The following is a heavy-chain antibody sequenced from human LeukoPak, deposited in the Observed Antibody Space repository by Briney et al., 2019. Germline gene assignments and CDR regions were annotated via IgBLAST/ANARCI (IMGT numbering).Heavy chain of an antibody. J-gene: IGHJ4*02. CDR1: GFTFSSYS. D-gene: IGHD2-2*01. Sequence: GGSLRLSCAASGFTFSSYSMNWVRQAPGKGLEWVSSISSSSSYIYYADSVKGRFTISRDNAKNSLYLQMNSLRAVDTAVYYCARDRSEDIVVVPAAMLGGDYWGQGTLVTVSS. CDR3: ARDRSEDIVVVPAAMLGGDY. V-gene: IGHV3-21*01. CDR2: ISSSSSYI.